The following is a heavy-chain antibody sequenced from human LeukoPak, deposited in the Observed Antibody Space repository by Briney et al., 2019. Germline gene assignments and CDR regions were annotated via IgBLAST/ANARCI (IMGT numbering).Heavy chain of an antibody. V-gene: IGHV3-48*02. D-gene: IGHD3-10*01. Sequence: GGSLRLSCAASGFTFSRYSMNWVRQAPGKGLEWVSYISSSGSTVYYADSLKGRFTISRDNAKNSLYPQMNSLRDEDTAVYYCARAQTYYGSGSYLYWGQGTLVTVSS. CDR1: GFTFSRYS. CDR2: ISSSGSTV. J-gene: IGHJ4*02. CDR3: ARAQTYYGSGSYLY.